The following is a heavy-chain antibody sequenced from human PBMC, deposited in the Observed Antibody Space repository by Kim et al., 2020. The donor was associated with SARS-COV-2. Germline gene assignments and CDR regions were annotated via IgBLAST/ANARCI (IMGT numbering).Heavy chain of an antibody. CDR3: ARSYPVVPAAEGYNWFDP. D-gene: IGHD2-2*01. V-gene: IGHV1-2*02. J-gene: IGHJ5*02. Sequence: ASVKVSCKASGYTFTGYYMHWVRQAPGQGLEWMGWINPNSGGTNYAQKFQGRVTMTRDTSISTAYMELSRLRSDDTAVYYCARSYPVVPAAEGYNWFDPWGQGTLVTVSS. CDR2: INPNSGGT. CDR1: GYTFTGYY.